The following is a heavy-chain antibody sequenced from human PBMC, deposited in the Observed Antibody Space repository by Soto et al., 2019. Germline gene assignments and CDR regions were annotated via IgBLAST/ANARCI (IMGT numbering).Heavy chain of an antibody. CDR3: ARESSGYSSYFDY. CDR2: ISRDGSST. D-gene: IGHD5-12*01. V-gene: IGHV3-74*01. J-gene: IGHJ4*02. Sequence: EVQLVESGGGLVQPGGSLRLSCGGSGLTFSNYWIHWVRQAPGQGLAWVSRISRDGSSTTYADSVKGRFTISRDFAKNTVYLQMNSLTAEDTAVYYCARESSGYSSYFDYWGQGTLVPVSS. CDR1: GLTFSNYW.